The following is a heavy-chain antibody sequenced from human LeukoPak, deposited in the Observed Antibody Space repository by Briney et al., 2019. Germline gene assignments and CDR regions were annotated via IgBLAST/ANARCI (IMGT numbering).Heavy chain of an antibody. V-gene: IGHV5-51*01. D-gene: IGHD6-19*01. CDR3: ARLVAGYSSGWSGRGWFDP. CDR2: IDPGDSDT. Sequence: AGESQNISCKGSGYKFTSYLICWVRQMPGKGLEWMGMIDPGDSDTRYSPSFQGQVTISADKSISTAYLQWSSLKASDTAMYYCARLVAGYSSGWSGRGWFDPWGQGTLVTVSS. J-gene: IGHJ5*02. CDR1: GYKFTSYL.